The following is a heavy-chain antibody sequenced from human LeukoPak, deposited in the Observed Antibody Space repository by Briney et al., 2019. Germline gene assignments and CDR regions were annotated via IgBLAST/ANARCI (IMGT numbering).Heavy chain of an antibody. D-gene: IGHD1-1*01. J-gene: IGHJ4*02. CDR1: GFTFSSYA. V-gene: IGHV3-30-3*01. Sequence: GGSLRLSCAASGFTFSSYAMHWVRQAPGKGLEWVAVISYDGSNKYYADSVKGRFTISRDNSKNTLYLQMNSLRAEDTAVYYCAREQLRNRNLHHYFGYWGQGTLVTVSS. CDR2: ISYDGSNK. CDR3: AREQLRNRNLHHYFGY.